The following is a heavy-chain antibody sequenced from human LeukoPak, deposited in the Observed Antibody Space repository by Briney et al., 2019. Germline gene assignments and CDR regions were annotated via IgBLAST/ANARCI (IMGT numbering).Heavy chain of an antibody. D-gene: IGHD2-8*02. V-gene: IGHV3-48*02. J-gene: IGHJ4*02. Sequence: PGGSLRLSCAASGFTFSSYSMNWVRQAPGKGLEWVSHITSSSTIYYADSVRGRFTISRDNSKNTLYMQINSLGDEDTAVYYCAKGTGKKCFDFWGQGTLVTVSS. CDR3: AKGTGKKCFDF. CDR2: ITSSSTI. CDR1: GFTFSSYS.